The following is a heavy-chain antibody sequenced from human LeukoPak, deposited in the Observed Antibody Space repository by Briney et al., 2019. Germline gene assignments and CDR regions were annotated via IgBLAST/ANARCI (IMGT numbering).Heavy chain of an antibody. Sequence: ASLKVSCKTSGYSFTSYYIHWVRQAPGQGLEWMGIINPSGGSTTCAQKFQGRLTMASDTPTSTVYMELSSLRSEDTAVYYCAAADATTESGFDYWGQGTLVTVSS. CDR1: GYSFTSYY. CDR2: INPSGGST. V-gene: IGHV1-46*01. CDR3: AAADATTESGFDY. D-gene: IGHD4-17*01. J-gene: IGHJ4*02.